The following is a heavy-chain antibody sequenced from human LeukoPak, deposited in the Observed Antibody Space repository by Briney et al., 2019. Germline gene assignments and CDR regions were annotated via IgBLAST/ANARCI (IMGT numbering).Heavy chain of an antibody. CDR3: AILRAIAAASFGFGP. V-gene: IGHV4-61*02. CDR2: IYTSGST. J-gene: IGHJ5*02. CDR1: GGSISSGSYY. Sequence: TPSQTLSLTCTVSGGSISSGSYYWSWIRQPAGKGLEWIGRIYTSGSTNYNPSLKSRVTISVDTSKNQFSLKLSSVTAADTAVYYCAILRAIAAASFGFGPWGQGTLVTVSS. D-gene: IGHD6-13*01.